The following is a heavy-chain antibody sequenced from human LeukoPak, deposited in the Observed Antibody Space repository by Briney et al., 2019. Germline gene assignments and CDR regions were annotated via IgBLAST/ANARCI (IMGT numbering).Heavy chain of an antibody. V-gene: IGHV3-23*01. D-gene: IGHD3-16*02. Sequence: PGGSVRLSCAASGFTVSSNYMSWVRQAPGKGLEWVSAISGSGGSTYYADSVKGRFTISRDNSKNTLYLQMNSLRAEDTAVYYCAKDPAAYDYVWGSYRFGYWGQGTLVTVSS. CDR1: GFTVSSNY. CDR2: ISGSGGST. J-gene: IGHJ4*02. CDR3: AKDPAAYDYVWGSYRFGY.